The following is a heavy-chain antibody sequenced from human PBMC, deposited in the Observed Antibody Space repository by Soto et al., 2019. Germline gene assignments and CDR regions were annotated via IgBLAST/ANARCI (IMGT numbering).Heavy chain of an antibody. Sequence: PSETLSLTCTVSGGSISSYYWSWIRQPPGKGLEWIGYIYYSGSTNYNPSLKSRVTISVDTSKNQFSLKLSSVTAADTAVYYCARAGGMVAKGHFDYWGQGTLVTVSS. J-gene: IGHJ4*02. CDR3: ARAGGMVAKGHFDY. CDR1: GGSISSYY. D-gene: IGHD5-12*01. CDR2: IYYSGST. V-gene: IGHV4-59*01.